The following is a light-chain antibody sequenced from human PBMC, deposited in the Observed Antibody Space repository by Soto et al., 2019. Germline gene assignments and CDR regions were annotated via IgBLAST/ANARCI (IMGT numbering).Light chain of an antibody. CDR2: GNN. CDR1: SSNIGAGYD. CDR3: QSFDASLSGCV. Sequence: QPVLTQPPSVSGAPGQRVTISCTGSSSNIGAGYDVHWYHQLPGTAPKLLIYGNNNRPSGVPDRFSGSKSGTSASLAITGLQPDDEADYYCQSFDASLSGCVFGTGTKLTVL. V-gene: IGLV1-40*01. J-gene: IGLJ1*01.